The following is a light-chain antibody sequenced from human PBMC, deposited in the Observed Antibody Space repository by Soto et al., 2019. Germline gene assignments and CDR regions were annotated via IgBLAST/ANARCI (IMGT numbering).Light chain of an antibody. CDR2: DAS. Sequence: DIQMTQSPPTLSASVGDRVTITCRASQTISTWMAWYQQKPGKAPKLLVYDASTLQSGVASRFSGSGSGTEFTLTISNLQPEDFATYYCLQHNSYPLTFGGGTKVDIK. CDR3: LQHNSYPLT. V-gene: IGKV1-5*01. J-gene: IGKJ4*01. CDR1: QTISTW.